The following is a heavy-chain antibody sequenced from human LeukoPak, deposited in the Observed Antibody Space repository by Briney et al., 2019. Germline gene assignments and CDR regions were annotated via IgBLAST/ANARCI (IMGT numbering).Heavy chain of an antibody. D-gene: IGHD2-2*01. Sequence: SGGSLRLSCEGSGFTFSNYWMSWVRQAPGRGLEWVANIQQHGSETYYGDSVKGRFTISRDNAKNSLYLQMNSLRAEDTAVYYCATYSSSNGREFQYRGQGTLVTVSS. CDR1: GFTFSNYW. CDR3: ATYSSSNGREFQY. CDR2: IQQHGSET. J-gene: IGHJ1*01. V-gene: IGHV3-7*01.